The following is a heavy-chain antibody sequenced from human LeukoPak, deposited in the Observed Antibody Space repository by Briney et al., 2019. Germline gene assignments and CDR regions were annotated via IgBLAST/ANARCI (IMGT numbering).Heavy chain of an antibody. D-gene: IGHD3-9*01. Sequence: SETLSLTCTVSGGSISSYYWSWIRQPPGKGLEWIGYIYYSGSTNYNPSLKSRVTISVDTSKNQFSLKLSSVTAADTAVYYCARTGYYDILTGYSPTYYYYGMDVWGQGTTVTVSS. V-gene: IGHV4-59*01. CDR3: ARTGYYDILTGYSPTYYYYGMDV. CDR1: GGSISSYY. CDR2: IYYSGST. J-gene: IGHJ6*02.